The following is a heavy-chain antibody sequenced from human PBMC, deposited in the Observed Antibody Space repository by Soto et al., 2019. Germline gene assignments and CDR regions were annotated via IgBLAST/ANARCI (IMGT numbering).Heavy chain of an antibody. V-gene: IGHV4-39*07. CDR1: GGSIRSSIYY. CDR3: ASVRGETAETLVQF. J-gene: IGHJ4*02. Sequence: SETLSLTCTVSGGSIRSSIYYWGWIRQPPGKGLEWIGCISHSGSTYYNPSLKRRVTISVDTAENQFSLKLTSVSAADTAVYYCASVRGETAETLVQFWGLGTLVTVSS. CDR2: ISHSGST. D-gene: IGHD2-2*01.